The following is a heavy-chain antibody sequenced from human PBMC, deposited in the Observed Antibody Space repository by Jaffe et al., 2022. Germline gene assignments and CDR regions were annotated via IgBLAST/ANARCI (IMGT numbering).Heavy chain of an antibody. CDR1: GGTFSSYA. D-gene: IGHD2-2*01. CDR3: ARAVWSAAEGYDYFDY. CDR2: IIPIFGTA. Sequence: QVQLVQSGAEVKKPGSSVKVSCKASGGTFSSYAISWVRQAPGQGLEWMGGIIPIFGTANYAQKFQGRVTITADESTSTAYMELSSLRSEDTAVYYCARAVWSAAEGYDYFDYWGQGTLVTVSS. V-gene: IGHV1-69*01. J-gene: IGHJ4*02.